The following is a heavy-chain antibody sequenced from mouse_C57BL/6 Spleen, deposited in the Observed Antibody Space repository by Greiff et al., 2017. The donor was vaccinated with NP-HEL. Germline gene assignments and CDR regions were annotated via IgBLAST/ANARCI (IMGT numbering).Heavy chain of an antibody. CDR2: INPSNGGT. CDR3: ARAPLRYYGSSYWYFDV. D-gene: IGHD1-1*01. V-gene: IGHV1-53*01. J-gene: IGHJ1*03. Sequence: QVQLQQPGTELVKPGASVKLSCKASGYTFTSYWMHWVKQRPGQGLEWIGDINPSNGGTNYNEKFKSKATLTVDKSSSTAYMQLSSLTSEDSAVYYCARAPLRYYGSSYWYFDVWGTGTTVTVSS. CDR1: GYTFTSYW.